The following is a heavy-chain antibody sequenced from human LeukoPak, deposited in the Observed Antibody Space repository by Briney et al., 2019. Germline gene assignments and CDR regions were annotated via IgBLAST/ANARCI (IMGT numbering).Heavy chain of an antibody. J-gene: IGHJ4*02. CDR3: VRRDIGWNYFDY. Sequence: PSETLSLTCAVSGGSINSHYWGWIRQPPGKGLEWIGDIYYTGKNNYNPSLKSRVTISLDTSKSHLSLNLTSVLAADTAIYYCVRRDIGWNYFDYWGQGILVTVSS. D-gene: IGHD2-15*01. CDR1: GGSINSHY. CDR2: IYYTGKN. V-gene: IGHV4-59*08.